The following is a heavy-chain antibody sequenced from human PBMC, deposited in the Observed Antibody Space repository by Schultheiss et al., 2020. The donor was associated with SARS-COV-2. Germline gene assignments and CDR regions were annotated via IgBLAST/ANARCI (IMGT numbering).Heavy chain of an antibody. V-gene: IGHV3-23*01. J-gene: IGHJ4*02. CDR2: ISGSGGST. Sequence: GGSLRLSCAACGFTFSSYDMHWVRQATGKGLEWVSAISGSGGSTYYADSVKGRFTISRDNSKNTLYLQMNSLRAEDTAVYYCAKARDYDSSGYCDYWGQGTLVTVSS. CDR3: AKARDYDSSGYCDY. D-gene: IGHD3-22*01. CDR1: GFTFSSYD.